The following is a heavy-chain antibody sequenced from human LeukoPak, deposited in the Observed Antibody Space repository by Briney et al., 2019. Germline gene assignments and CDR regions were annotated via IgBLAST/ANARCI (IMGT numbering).Heavy chain of an antibody. CDR3: ARERRRDSHLDY. CDR1: GGSISSYY. J-gene: IGHJ4*02. V-gene: IGHV4-59*12. Sequence: SETLSLTCTVSGGSISSYYWSWIRQPPGKGLEWIGYIYYSGSTNYNPSLKSRVTISVDTSKNQFSLKLSSVTAADTAVYYCARERRRDSHLDYWGQGTLVTVSS. CDR2: IYYSGST. D-gene: IGHD2-15*01.